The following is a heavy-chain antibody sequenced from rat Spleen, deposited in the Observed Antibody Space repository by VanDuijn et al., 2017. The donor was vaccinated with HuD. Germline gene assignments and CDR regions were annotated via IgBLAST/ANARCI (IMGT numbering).Heavy chain of an antibody. CDR1: GYTIPSGYD. CDR3: ARKAIRGFDY. V-gene: IGHV3-4*01. CDR2: ITYSGST. D-gene: IGHD4-3*01. J-gene: IGHJ2*01. Sequence: EIQLQESGPGLVKPSQSLSLTCSVTGYTIPSGYDWSWIRKFPGNKMEWMGYITYSGSTKYNPSLKSRISITRDTSKKQFFLQLNSVTTEDTATYYCARKAIRGFDYWGKGVMVTVSS.